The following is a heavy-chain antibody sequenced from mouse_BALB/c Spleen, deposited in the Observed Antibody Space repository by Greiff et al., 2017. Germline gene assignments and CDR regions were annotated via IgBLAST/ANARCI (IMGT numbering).Heavy chain of an antibody. D-gene: IGHD1-2*01. CDR2: ISYDGSN. V-gene: IGHV3-6*02. J-gene: IGHJ2*01. CDR3: AIITTARGY. CDR1: GYSITSGYY. Sequence: VQLQQSGPGLVKPSQSLSLTCSVTGYSITSGYYWNWIRQFPGNKLEWMGYISYDGSNNYNPSLKNRISITRDTSKNQFFLKLNSVTTEDTATYYCAIITTARGYWGQGTTLTVSS.